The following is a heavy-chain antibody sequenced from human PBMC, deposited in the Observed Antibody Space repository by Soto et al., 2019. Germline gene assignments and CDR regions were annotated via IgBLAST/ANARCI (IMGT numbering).Heavy chain of an antibody. Sequence: QVQLVESGGGVVQPGRSLRLSCAASGFTFSSYGMHWVRQAPGKGLEWVAVISYDGSNKYYADSVKGRFTISRDNSENTLYLQMNSLRAEDTAVYYCAKEISRFGGPMASDAFDIWGQGTMVTVSS. D-gene: IGHD3-10*01. CDR2: ISYDGSNK. V-gene: IGHV3-30*18. CDR1: GFTFSSYG. J-gene: IGHJ3*02. CDR3: AKEISRFGGPMASDAFDI.